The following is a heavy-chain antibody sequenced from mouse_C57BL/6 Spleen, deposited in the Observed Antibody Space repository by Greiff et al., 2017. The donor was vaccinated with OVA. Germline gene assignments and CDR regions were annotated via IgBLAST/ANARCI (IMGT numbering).Heavy chain of an antibody. CDR2: INPYNGGT. Sequence: VQLQQSGPVLVKPGASVKMSCKASGYTFTDYYMNWAKQSHGKSLEWIGVINPYNGGTSYNQKFKGKATLTVDKSSSTAYMELNSLTSEDSAVYYCARSGSSQAWFAYWGQGTLVTVSA. D-gene: IGHD1-1*01. CDR3: ARSGSSQAWFAY. J-gene: IGHJ3*01. CDR1: GYTFTDYY. V-gene: IGHV1-19*01.